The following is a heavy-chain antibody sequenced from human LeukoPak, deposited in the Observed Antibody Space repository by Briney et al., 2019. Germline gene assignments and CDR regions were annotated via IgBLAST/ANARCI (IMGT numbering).Heavy chain of an antibody. V-gene: IGHV4-4*07. CDR2: IYTSGST. CDR1: GGSISSYY. CDR3: ARGAIFGVVIKRMGDYFDY. D-gene: IGHD3-3*01. J-gene: IGHJ4*02. Sequence: SETLSLTCTVSGGSISSYYWSWLRQPAGKGLEWIGRIYTSGSTNYNPSLKSRVTMSADTSKNQFSLTLSSVTAADTAVYYCARGAIFGVVIKRMGDYFDYWGQGTLVTVSS.